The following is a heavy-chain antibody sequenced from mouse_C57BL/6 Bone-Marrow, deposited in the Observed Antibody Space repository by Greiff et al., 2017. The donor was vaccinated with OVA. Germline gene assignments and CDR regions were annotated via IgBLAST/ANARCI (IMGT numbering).Heavy chain of an antibody. Sequence: QVTLKVSGPGILQPSQTLSLTCSFSGFSLSTFGMGVGWLRQPSGKGLEWLAHIWWDDDKYYNPALKSRLTISKATSTNQVFLKIANVDTADTATYYGARTYYYGSRVYWYFDVWGTGTTVTVSS. J-gene: IGHJ1*03. CDR3: ARTYYYGSRVYWYFDV. V-gene: IGHV8-8*01. CDR2: IWWDDDK. D-gene: IGHD1-1*01. CDR1: GFSLSTFGMG.